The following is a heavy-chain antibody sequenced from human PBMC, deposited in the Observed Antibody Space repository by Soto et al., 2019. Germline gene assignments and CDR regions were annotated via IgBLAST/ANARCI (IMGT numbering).Heavy chain of an antibody. V-gene: IGHV3-33*01. J-gene: IGHJ6*02. Sequence: QVQLVESGGGVVQPGRSLRLSCAASGFTFSSYGMHWVRQAPGKGLEWVAVIWYDGSNKYYADSVKGRFTISRDNSKNTLYLQMNSRRVEDTAVYYCARGTFNYYYGMDVWGQGTTVTVSS. CDR3: ARGTFNYYYGMDV. CDR2: IWYDGSNK. D-gene: IGHD1-1*01. CDR1: GFTFSSYG.